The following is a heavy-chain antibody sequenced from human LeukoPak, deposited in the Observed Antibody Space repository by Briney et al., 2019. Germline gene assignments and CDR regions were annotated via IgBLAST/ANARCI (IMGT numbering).Heavy chain of an antibody. V-gene: IGHV3-21*01. CDR2: ISGSSSYI. D-gene: IGHD6-6*01. Sequence: PGGSLRLSCAASGFTFSSYSMNWVRQAPGKGLEWVSSISGSSSYIYYADSVKGRFTVSRDNAKNSLYLQVNSLRAEDTAVYYCANTGIAARTYFDYWGQGTLVTVSS. CDR3: ANTGIAARTYFDY. J-gene: IGHJ4*02. CDR1: GFTFSSYS.